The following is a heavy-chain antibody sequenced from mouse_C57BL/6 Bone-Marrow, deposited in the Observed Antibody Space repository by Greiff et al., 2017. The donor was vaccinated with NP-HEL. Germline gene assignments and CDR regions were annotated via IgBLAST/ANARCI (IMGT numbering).Heavy chain of an antibody. CDR2: IYPGSGNT. CDR1: GYTFTDYY. Sequence: QVQLQQSGAELVRPGASVKLSCKASGYTFTDYYINWVKQRPGQGLEWIARIYPGSGNTYYNEKFKGKATLTAEKSSSTAYMQLSSLTSEDSAVYFCARGYPYAMDYWGQGTSVTVSS. D-gene: IGHD2-14*01. J-gene: IGHJ4*01. CDR3: ARGYPYAMDY. V-gene: IGHV1-76*01.